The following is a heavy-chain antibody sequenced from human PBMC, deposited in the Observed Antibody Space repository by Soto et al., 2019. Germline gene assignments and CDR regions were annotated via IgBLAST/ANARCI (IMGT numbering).Heavy chain of an antibody. J-gene: IGHJ6*02. Sequence: SVKVSCKASGGTFSSYAISWVRQAPGQGLEWMGGIIPIFGTANYAQKFQGRVTITADESTSTACMELSSLRSEDTAVYYCARRADSVPVGPYYYYGMDVWGQGTTVTVSS. CDR2: IIPIFGTA. CDR3: ARRADSVPVGPYYYYGMDV. V-gene: IGHV1-69*13. D-gene: IGHD1-26*01. CDR1: GGTFSSYA.